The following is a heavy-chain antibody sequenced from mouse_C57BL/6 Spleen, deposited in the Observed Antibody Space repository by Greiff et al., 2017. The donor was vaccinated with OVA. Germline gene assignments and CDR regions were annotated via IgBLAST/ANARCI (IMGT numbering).Heavy chain of an antibody. CDR1: GYTFTSYG. CDR3: ARREVITTVDYAMDY. J-gene: IGHJ4*01. D-gene: IGHD1-1*01. V-gene: IGHV1-81*01. CDR2: ISPRSGNT. Sequence: VQLQQSGAELARPGASVKLSCKASGYTFTSYGISWVKQRTGQGLEWIGEISPRSGNTYYNEKFKGKATLTADKSSSTAYMELRSLTSEDSAVYFCARREVITTVDYAMDYWGQGTSVTVSS.